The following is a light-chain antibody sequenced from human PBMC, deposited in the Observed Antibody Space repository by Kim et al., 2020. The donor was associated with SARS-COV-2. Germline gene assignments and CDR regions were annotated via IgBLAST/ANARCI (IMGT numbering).Light chain of an antibody. CDR2: GAS. Sequence: EIVLTQSPATLSVSPGERATLSCRASQSVSTKLAWYQQKPGQAPRLLIHGASTSATGVPARFSGSGSGTEFTLTISSLQSEDFAIYYCQQYINWPPTYTFGQGTKLEI. J-gene: IGKJ2*01. CDR3: QQYINWPPTYT. CDR1: QSVSTK. V-gene: IGKV3-15*01.